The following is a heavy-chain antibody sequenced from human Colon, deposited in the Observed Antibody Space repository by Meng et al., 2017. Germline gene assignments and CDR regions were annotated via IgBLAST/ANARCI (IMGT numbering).Heavy chain of an antibody. V-gene: IGHV3-23*01. CDR3: AKGEGASWYLY. CDR2: IRTSGET. Sequence: GGSLRLSCAASGFTFSNYDMSWVRQAPGKGLEWVSNIRTSGETYYADSVRGRFTISRDNSKNILYLQMNSLTTDDTALYYCAKGEGASWYLYWGQGTLVTVSS. CDR1: GFTFSNYD. J-gene: IGHJ4*02. D-gene: IGHD6-13*01.